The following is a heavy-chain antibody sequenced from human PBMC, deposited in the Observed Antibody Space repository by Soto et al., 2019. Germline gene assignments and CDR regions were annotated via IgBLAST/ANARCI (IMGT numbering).Heavy chain of an antibody. D-gene: IGHD2-15*01. Sequence: LQTLSLTCVISGDSVSSSSVAWNWVRQSPSRGLEWLGRTYYRSRWYSDFAVSVRGRIVINADTSKNQFSLQLNSVTPEDTAVYFCARSEEDSDYYYYGLDVWGQGTTGTVS. V-gene: IGHV6-1*01. J-gene: IGHJ6*02. CDR1: GDSVSSSSVA. CDR2: TYYRSRWYS. CDR3: ARSEEDSDYYYYGLDV.